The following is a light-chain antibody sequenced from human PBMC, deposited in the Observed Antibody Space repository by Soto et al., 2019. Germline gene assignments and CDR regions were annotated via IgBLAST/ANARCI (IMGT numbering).Light chain of an antibody. CDR1: QGISSY. CDR2: AAF. Sequence: IQLTQSPSSLSASVGDRVTITCRASQGISSYLAWYQQKPGKAPKLLIYAAFTLQSGVPSRFSGSGSGTKYTLTISSLQPEDFATYYCQQLNSYSLITFGQGTRLEIK. V-gene: IGKV1-9*01. J-gene: IGKJ5*01. CDR3: QQLNSYSLIT.